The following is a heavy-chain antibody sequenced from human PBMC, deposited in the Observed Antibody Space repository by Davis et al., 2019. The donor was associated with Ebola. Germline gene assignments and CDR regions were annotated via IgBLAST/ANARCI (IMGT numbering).Heavy chain of an antibody. CDR1: GYIFTSYA. Sequence: SCKASGYIFTSYAMHWVRQAPGKGLEWVAVISYDGSNKYYADSVKGRFTISRDNSKNTLYLQMNSLRAEDTAVYYCARDTFGAVAGIFDYWGQGTLVTVSS. D-gene: IGHD6-19*01. CDR3: ARDTFGAVAGIFDY. V-gene: IGHV3-30-3*01. CDR2: ISYDGSNK. J-gene: IGHJ4*02.